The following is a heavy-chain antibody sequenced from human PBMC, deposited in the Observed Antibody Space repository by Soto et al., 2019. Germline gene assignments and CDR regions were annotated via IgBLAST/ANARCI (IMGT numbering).Heavy chain of an antibody. CDR3: AREIDDAAGENWFDP. CDR1: GFTFSSYA. D-gene: IGHD2-15*01. Sequence: GGSLRLSCAASGFTFSSYAMHWVRQAPGKGLEWVAVISYDGSNKYYADSVKGRFTISRDNSKNTLYLQMNSLRAEDTAVYYCAREIDDAAGENWFDPWGQGTLVTVSS. J-gene: IGHJ5*02. CDR2: ISYDGSNK. V-gene: IGHV3-30-3*01.